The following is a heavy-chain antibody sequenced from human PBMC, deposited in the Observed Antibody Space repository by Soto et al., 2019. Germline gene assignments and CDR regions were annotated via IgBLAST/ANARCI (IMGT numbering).Heavy chain of an antibody. J-gene: IGHJ4*02. CDR1: GFGFSDAW. V-gene: IGHV3-15*07. CDR3: TTDLPYYDILTGYYRDY. Sequence: EVQLVESGGGLVKPGGSLRLSCAASGFGFSDAWMNWVRQAPGKGLEWVGRLKSKTDGGTKDYAAPVKGRFTISRDDSKNTLYLQMNSLKTEDTAVYYCTTDLPYYDILTGYYRDYWGQGTLVTVSS. D-gene: IGHD3-9*01. CDR2: LKSKTDGGTK.